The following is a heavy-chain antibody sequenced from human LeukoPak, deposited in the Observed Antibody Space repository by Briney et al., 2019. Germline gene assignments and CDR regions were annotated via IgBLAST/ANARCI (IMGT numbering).Heavy chain of an antibody. CDR2: ISGSGGST. D-gene: IGHD4-17*01. CDR1: GFTFSSYA. J-gene: IGHJ4*02. Sequence: TGGSLRLSCAASGFTFSSYAMSWVRQAPGKGLEWVSAISGSGGSTYYADSVKGRFTISRDNSKNTLYLQINSLRAEDTAVYYCAKHLQTVTTYRRGFDYWGQGTLVTVSS. CDR3: AKHLQTVTTYRRGFDY. V-gene: IGHV3-23*01.